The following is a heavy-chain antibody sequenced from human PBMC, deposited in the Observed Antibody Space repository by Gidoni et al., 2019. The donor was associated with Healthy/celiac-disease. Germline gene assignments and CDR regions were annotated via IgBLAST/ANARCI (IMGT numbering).Heavy chain of an antibody. CDR2: ISGSGGST. D-gene: IGHD1-26*01. V-gene: IGHV3-23*01. Sequence: AMSWVRQAPGKGLEWVSAISGSGGSTYYADSVKGRFTISRDNSKNTLYLQMNSLRAEDTAVYYCAPADSGRHFDYWGQGTLVTVSS. J-gene: IGHJ4*02. CDR3: APADSGRHFDY. CDR1: A.